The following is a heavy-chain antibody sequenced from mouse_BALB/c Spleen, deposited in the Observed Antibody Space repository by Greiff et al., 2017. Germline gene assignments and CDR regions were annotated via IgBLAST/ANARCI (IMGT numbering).Heavy chain of an antibody. D-gene: IGHD2-4*01. V-gene: IGHV1-9*01. CDR1: GYTFSSYW. CDR2: ILPGSGST. Sequence: QVQLKESGAELMKPGASVKISCKATGYTFSSYWIEWVKQRPGHGLEWIGEILPGSGSTNYNEKFKGKATFTADTSSNTAYMQLSSLTSEDSAVYYCARYAGLRGFAYWGQGTLVTVSA. CDR3: ARYAGLRGFAY. J-gene: IGHJ3*01.